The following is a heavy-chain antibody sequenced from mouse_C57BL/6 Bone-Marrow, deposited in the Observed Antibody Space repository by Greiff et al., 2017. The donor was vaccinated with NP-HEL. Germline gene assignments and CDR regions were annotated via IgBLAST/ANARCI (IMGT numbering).Heavy chain of an antibody. D-gene: IGHD2-12*01. Sequence: QVHVKQSGAELAKPGASVKLSCKASGYTFTSYWMHWVKQRPGQGLEWIGYINPSSGYTKYNQKFKDKATLTADKSSSTAYMQLSSLTSEDSAVYYCARSFTRDYAMDYWGQGTSVTVSS. CDR1: GYTFTSYW. CDR2: INPSSGYT. CDR3: ARSFTRDYAMDY. J-gene: IGHJ4*01. V-gene: IGHV1-7*01.